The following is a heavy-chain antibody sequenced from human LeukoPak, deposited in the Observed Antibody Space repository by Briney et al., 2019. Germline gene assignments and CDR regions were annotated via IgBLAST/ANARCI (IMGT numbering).Heavy chain of an antibody. CDR2: ISGSGGTT. D-gene: IGHD3-22*01. V-gene: IGHV3-23*01. Sequence: EGSLRLSCAASGFTFSSYAMSWVRQAPGKGLEGVSVISGSGGTTYYADSVKGRFTISRDNSKNTLYLQMNSLRTEDTAVYYRAKAVSGYYSIFDYWGQGTLVTVSS. J-gene: IGHJ4*02. CDR3: AKAVSGYYSIFDY. CDR1: GFTFSSYA.